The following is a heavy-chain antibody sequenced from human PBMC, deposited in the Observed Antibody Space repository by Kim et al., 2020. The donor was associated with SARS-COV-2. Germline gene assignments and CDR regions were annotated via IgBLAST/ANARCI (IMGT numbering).Heavy chain of an antibody. D-gene: IGHD6-6*01. Sequence: GGSLRLSCASSGFTFSSYAMSWVRQAPGKGLEWVSAISGSGGSTYYADSVKGRFTISRDNSKNTLYLQMNSLRAEDTAVYYCCWGKVYGSSSGPADYWGQGTLVTVSS. J-gene: IGHJ4*02. CDR1: GFTFSSYA. CDR2: ISGSGGST. CDR3: CWGKVYGSSSGPADY. V-gene: IGHV3-23*01.